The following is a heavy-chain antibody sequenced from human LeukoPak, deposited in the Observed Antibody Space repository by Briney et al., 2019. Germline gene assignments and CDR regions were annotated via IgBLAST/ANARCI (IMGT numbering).Heavy chain of an antibody. J-gene: IGHJ4*02. V-gene: IGHV3-23*01. Sequence: PGGSLRLSCAASGFTFSSYAMSWVRQAPGKGLEWVSAISGSGGSTYYADSVKGRFTISRDNSKNTLYLQMNSLRAEDTAVYYCTLYSSGSGSRFKHGPLRWGQGTLVTVSS. CDR3: TLYSSGSGSRFKHGPLR. CDR1: GFTFSSYA. D-gene: IGHD3-10*01. CDR2: ISGSGGST.